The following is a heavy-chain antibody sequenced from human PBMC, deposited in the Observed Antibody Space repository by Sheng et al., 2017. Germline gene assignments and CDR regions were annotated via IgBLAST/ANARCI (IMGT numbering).Heavy chain of an antibody. D-gene: IGHD6-19*01. Sequence: EVQLVETGGGLIQPGGSLRLSCAASGFSVSSNSMNWVRQAPGKGLEWVSVIFTGGGTAYADTVKGRFTISRDNSKNTLFLQMNRLRADDTAVYYCARDPSSGWYNMDVWGQGTT. CDR1: GFSVSSNS. J-gene: IGHJ6*02. CDR3: ARDPSSGWYNMDV. V-gene: IGHV3-53*02. CDR2: IFTGGGT.